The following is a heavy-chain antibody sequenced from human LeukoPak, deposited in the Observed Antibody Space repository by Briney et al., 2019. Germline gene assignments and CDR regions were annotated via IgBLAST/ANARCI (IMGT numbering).Heavy chain of an antibody. CDR1: GFTFGDYG. CDR3: TRDWWRLGFDY. J-gene: IGHJ4*02. V-gene: IGHV3-49*03. D-gene: IGHD2-21*02. CDR2: IRSKKVFGGAI. Sequence: GGSLRLSCTAFGFTFGDYGLSWFRQAPGKGLEWIGFIRSKKVFGGAIEYAASVKGRFAFSRDDSKSIAYLQMNDLRTDDTAVYYCTRDWWRLGFDYWGQGTLVTVSS.